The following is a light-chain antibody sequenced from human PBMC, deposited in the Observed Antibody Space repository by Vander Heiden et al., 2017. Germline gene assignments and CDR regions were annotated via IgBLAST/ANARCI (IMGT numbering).Light chain of an antibody. CDR2: DVS. V-gene: IGLV2-14*03. J-gene: IGLJ1*01. Sequence: QSALTQPASVSGSPGQEITISCTATSSDVGDYNYVSWFQQYPGKAPKLMIYDVSNRPSGVSYRFSGSKSGNTASLTISGLQAEDEADYYCNSYSSNRTYVFGTGTKVTVL. CDR1: SSDVGDYNY. CDR3: NSYSSNRTYV.